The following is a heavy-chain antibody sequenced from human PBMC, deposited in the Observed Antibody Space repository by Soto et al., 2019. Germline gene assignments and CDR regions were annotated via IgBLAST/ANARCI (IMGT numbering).Heavy chain of an antibody. V-gene: IGHV5-51*01. D-gene: IGHD2-2*01. Sequence: GESLKISCKCSGYSFTSYWIGWVRQMPGKGLEWMGIIYPGDSDTRYSPSFQGQVTISADKSISTAYPQWSSLKASDTDMYYCARLREREYQLHLGDFDIWGQGTMVTVSS. CDR1: GYSFTSYW. J-gene: IGHJ3*02. CDR3: ARLREREYQLHLGDFDI. CDR2: IYPGDSDT.